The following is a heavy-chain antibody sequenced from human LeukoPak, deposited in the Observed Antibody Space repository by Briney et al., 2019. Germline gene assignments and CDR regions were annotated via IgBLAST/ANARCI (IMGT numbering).Heavy chain of an antibody. CDR2: IYPGDSDT. CDR1: GYTFTNYW. J-gene: IGHJ4*02. CDR3: ARHVAVAGPDY. V-gene: IGHV5-51*01. Sequence: GESLKISCKGSGYTFTNYWIAWVRRMPGKGLEWMGIIYPGDSDTRYSPSFQGQVTISADRSITTAYLQWTSLRASDTAMYYCARHVAVAGPDYWGQGTLVTVSS. D-gene: IGHD6-13*01.